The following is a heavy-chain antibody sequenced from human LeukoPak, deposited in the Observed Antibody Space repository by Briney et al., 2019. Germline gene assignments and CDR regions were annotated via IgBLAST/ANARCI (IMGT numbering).Heavy chain of an antibody. D-gene: IGHD2-15*01. Sequence: GGSLRLSCAASGFTFSSYGMSWVRQAPGKGLEWVSAISGSGGSTYYADSVKGRSTISRDNSKNTLYLQMNSLRAEDTAVYYCAKDLIGWSFDYWGQGTLVTVSS. V-gene: IGHV3-23*01. J-gene: IGHJ4*02. CDR3: AKDLIGWSFDY. CDR2: ISGSGGST. CDR1: GFTFSSYG.